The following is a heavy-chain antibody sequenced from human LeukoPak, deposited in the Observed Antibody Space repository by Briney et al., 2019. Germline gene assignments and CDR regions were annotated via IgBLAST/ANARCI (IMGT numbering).Heavy chain of an antibody. CDR2: INTDGTVT. D-gene: IGHD6-19*01. CDR3: ATNQWLAPPPDS. V-gene: IGHV3-74*01. CDR1: GFTFSKYW. Sequence: GGSLRLSCAASGFTFSKYWMLWVRQAPGEGLESVSRINTDGTVTTYADSVKGRFTVSRDNADNTMFLQMNSVRDEYTAVYYCATNQWLAPPPDSWGQGTPVTVSS. J-gene: IGHJ4*02.